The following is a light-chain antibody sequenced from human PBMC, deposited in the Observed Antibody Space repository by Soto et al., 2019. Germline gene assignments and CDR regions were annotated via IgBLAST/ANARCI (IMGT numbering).Light chain of an antibody. CDR2: SSN. J-gene: IGLJ2*01. CDR3: AAWDDSLNGVV. CDR1: SSNIGSNS. V-gene: IGLV1-44*01. Sequence: QCVLTQPPSESGTPGQRVTISCSGSSSNIGSNSVNWYQQLPGTAPKLLMYSSNQRPSGVPDRFSGSKSGTSASLAISGLQSEDEADYYCAAWDDSLNGVVFGGGTKLTVL.